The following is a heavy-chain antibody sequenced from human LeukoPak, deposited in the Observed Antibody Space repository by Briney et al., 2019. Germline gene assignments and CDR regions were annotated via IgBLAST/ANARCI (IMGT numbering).Heavy chain of an antibody. CDR2: IKQDGSEK. CDR1: GFTFSSYW. CDR3: ARDRYYYGSGSHGDYYYYGMDV. Sequence: GGSLRLSCAASGFTFSSYWMSWVRQAPGKGLEWVANIKQDGSEKYYVDSVKGRFTISRDNAKNSLYLQMNRLRAKDTAVYYCARDRYYYGSGSHGDYYYYGMDVWGQGTTVTVSS. D-gene: IGHD3-10*01. V-gene: IGHV3-7*01. J-gene: IGHJ6*02.